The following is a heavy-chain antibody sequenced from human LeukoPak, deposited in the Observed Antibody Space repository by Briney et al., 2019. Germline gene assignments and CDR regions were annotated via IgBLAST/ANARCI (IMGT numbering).Heavy chain of an antibody. CDR2: ISGSGGST. Sequence: GGTLRLSWAASGFTFSSYGMSWVRQAPGKGLEWVSAISGSGGSTYYADSVKGRCTISRDNSKNTLYLQMNSLRAEDTAVYYCARESKGEEYYFDYWGQGTLVTVSS. V-gene: IGHV3-23*01. CDR3: ARESKGEEYYFDY. CDR1: GFTFSSYG. D-gene: IGHD2/OR15-2a*01. J-gene: IGHJ4*02.